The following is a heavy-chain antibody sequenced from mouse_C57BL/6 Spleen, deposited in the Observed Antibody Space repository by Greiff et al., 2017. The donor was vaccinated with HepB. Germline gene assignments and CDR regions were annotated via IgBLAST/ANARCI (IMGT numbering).Heavy chain of an antibody. CDR2: IYPRDGST. J-gene: IGHJ4*01. D-gene: IGHD2-1*01. Sequence: VQLQQSGPELVKPGASVKLSCKASGYTFTSYDINWVKQRPGQGLEWIGWIYPRDGSTKYNEKFKGKATLTVETSSSTAYMELHSLTSEDSAVFFCASWGVYGREYYAMDYWGQGNSVTVSS. CDR3: ASWGVYGREYYAMDY. CDR1: GYTFTSYD. V-gene: IGHV1-85*01.